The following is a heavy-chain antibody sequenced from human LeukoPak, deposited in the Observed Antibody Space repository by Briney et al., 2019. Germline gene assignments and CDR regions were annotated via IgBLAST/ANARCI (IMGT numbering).Heavy chain of an antibody. D-gene: IGHD3-10*01. V-gene: IGHV3-66*01. CDR3: ARDAKFYGSGSGVIPDY. Sequence: GGSLRLSCAASGFTVSSNYMSWVRQAPGKGLEWVSVIYSGGSTYYADSVKGRFTISRDNSKNTLYLQMNSLRAEDTAVYYCARDAKFYGSGSGVIPDYWGQGTLVTVSS. CDR1: GFTVSSNY. CDR2: IYSGGST. J-gene: IGHJ4*02.